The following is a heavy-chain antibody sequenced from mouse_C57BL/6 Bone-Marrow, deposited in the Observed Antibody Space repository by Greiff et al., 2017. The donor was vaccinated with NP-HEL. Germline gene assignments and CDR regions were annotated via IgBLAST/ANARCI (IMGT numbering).Heavy chain of an antibody. CDR3: ATLYYGRAWFAY. D-gene: IGHD1-1*01. J-gene: IGHJ3*01. CDR2: IYPRSGNT. V-gene: IGHV1-81*01. Sequence: QVQLQQSGAELARPGASVKLSCKASGYTFTSYGISWVKQSTGQGLEWIGEIYPRSGNTYYNEKFKGKATLTADKSSSTAYMELRSLTSEDAAVYFCATLYYGRAWFAYWGQGTLVTVSA. CDR1: GYTFTSYG.